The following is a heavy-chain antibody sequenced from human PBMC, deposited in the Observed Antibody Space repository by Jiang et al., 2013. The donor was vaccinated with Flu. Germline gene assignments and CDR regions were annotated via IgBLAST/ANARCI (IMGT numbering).Heavy chain of an antibody. V-gene: IGHV3-30-3*01. CDR3: ARDPSYYYDTSAFDP. J-gene: IGHJ5*02. D-gene: IGHD3-22*01. CDR2: ISYDGSNK. Sequence: QLVESGGGVVQPGRSLRLSCAASGFSFSTYAMHWVRQAPGKGLEWVAVISYDGSNKYYADSVKGRFTISRDNSKNTLYLQMNSLRAEDTAVYYCARDPSYYYDTSAFDPWGQGTLVTVSS. CDR1: GFSFSTYA.